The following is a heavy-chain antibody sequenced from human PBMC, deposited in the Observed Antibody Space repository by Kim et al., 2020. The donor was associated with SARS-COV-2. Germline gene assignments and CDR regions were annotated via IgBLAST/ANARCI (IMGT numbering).Heavy chain of an antibody. CDR1: GFTFSGSA. CDR2: IRSRANGYAK. CDR3: TRVHGSRLAFWDS. V-gene: IGHV3-73*01. J-gene: IGHJ5*01. Sequence: GGSLRLSCAASGFTFSGSAMSWVRQAPGKGLEWVGGIRSRANGYAKTYSASGQGSITISRDESKTSAHLHMNSLKTEDTYEYYCTRVHGSRLAFWDS. D-gene: IGHD3-3*02.